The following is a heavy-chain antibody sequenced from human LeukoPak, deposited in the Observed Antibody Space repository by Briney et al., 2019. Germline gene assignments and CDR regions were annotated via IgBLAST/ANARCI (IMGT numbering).Heavy chain of an antibody. CDR3: ARGGAARLHFQN. V-gene: IGHV4-59*01. J-gene: IGHJ1*01. Sequence: SETLSLTCTVSGGSISTYYWNWIRQPPGKGLEWIGYIYHSGSTNYNPSLQSRVTISVDTSENQFSLNLNFVTAADTAVYYCARGGAARLHFQNWGQGTLVTVSS. D-gene: IGHD6-6*01. CDR1: GGSISTYY. CDR2: IYHSGST.